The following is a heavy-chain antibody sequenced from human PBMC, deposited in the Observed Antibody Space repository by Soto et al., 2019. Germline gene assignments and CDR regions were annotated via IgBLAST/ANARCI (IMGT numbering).Heavy chain of an antibody. CDR3: ASSYCSGGSCYSRRAFDI. CDR1: GYTFTSYG. J-gene: IGHJ3*02. Sequence: SVKVSCEASGYTFTSYGISWGRQAPVQGLEWMGWISAYSGNTNYSQKLQGRVTMTTDTSTSTAYMELRSLRSDDTAVYYCASSYCSGGSCYSRRAFDIWGQGTMVTVSS. CDR2: ISAYSGNT. V-gene: IGHV1-18*01. D-gene: IGHD2-15*01.